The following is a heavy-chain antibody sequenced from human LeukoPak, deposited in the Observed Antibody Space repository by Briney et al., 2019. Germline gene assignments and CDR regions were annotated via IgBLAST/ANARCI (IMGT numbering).Heavy chain of an antibody. CDR1: GFPFSSFG. CDR3: ARSDDYGDF. Sequence: GGSLRLYCAASGFPFSSFGMNWVRQAPGKGLEWVAVIGYDGSKKYYADSVKGRFTISRDNSKNTLYLQMNSLRVEDTAVYYCARSDDYGDFWGQGTLVTVSS. V-gene: IGHV3-33*01. J-gene: IGHJ4*02. CDR2: IGYDGSKK.